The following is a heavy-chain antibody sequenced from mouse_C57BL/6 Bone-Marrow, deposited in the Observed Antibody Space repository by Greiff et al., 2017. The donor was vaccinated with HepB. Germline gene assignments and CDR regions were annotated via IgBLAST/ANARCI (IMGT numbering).Heavy chain of an antibody. CDR3: GYYTGDY. D-gene: IGHD2-12*01. CDR2: INPNNGGT. CDR1: GYTFTDYY. V-gene: IGHV1-26*01. Sequence: EVQLQQSGPELVKPGASVKISCKASGYTFTDYYMNWVNQSHGKSLEWIGDINPNNGGTSYNQKFKGKATLTVDKSSSTAYMELRSLTSEDSAVYYCGYYTGDYWGQGTTLTVSS. J-gene: IGHJ2*01.